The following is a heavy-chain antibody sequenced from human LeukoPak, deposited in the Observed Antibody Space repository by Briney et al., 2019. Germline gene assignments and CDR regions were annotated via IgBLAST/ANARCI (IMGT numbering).Heavy chain of an antibody. J-gene: IGHJ4*02. CDR1: GYIFTSYW. CDR3: ARLGMIRGVPLDY. V-gene: IGHV5-51*01. D-gene: IGHD3-10*01. CDR2: IYPGDSDT. Sequence: SGESLKISCKGSGYIFTSYWIGWVRQMPRKGLEWMGIIYPGDSDTRYSPSFQGQVTISADKSISTAYLQWSSLKASDTAMYYCARLGMIRGVPLDYWGQGTLVTVSS.